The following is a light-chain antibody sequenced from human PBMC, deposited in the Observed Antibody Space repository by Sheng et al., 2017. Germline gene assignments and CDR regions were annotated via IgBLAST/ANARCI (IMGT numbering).Light chain of an antibody. Sequence: QSALTQPPSASGSPGQSVTVSCTGTSSDVGGYNYVSWYQQHPGKAPKLMIYGVSKRPSGVPDRFSGSKSGNTASLTVSGLQAEDEADYYCSSYAGSNNLGVLFGGGTKLTVL. J-gene: IGLJ2*01. CDR3: SSYAGSNNLGVL. V-gene: IGLV2-8*01. CDR1: SSDVGGYNY. CDR2: GVS.